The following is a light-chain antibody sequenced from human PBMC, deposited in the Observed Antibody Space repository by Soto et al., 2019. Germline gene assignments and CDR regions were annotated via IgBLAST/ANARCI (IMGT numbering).Light chain of an antibody. J-gene: IGKJ1*01. V-gene: IGKV3-15*01. CDR2: GAS. CDR1: QSVSSN. Sequence: EIVMTQSPATLSVSPGERATLSCRASQSVSSNLARYQQKPGQAPRLLIYGASTRATGIPARFSGSGSGTEFTLTISGLQSEDFAVYYCQQYNNWPPRGTFGQGTKVEIK. CDR3: QQYNNWPPRGT.